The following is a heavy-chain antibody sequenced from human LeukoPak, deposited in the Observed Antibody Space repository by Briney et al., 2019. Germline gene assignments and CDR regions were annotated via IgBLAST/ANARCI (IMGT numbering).Heavy chain of an antibody. CDR1: GYTFTGYY. CDR3: ARTDPVVVVPAAIGY. Sequence: ASVKVSCKASGYTFTGYYMHWVRQAPGQGLEWMGWINPNSGGTNYAQKFQGRVTMTRDTSISTAYMELSRLRSDDTAVYYCARTDPVVVVPAAIGYWGQRTLVTVSS. D-gene: IGHD2-2*01. J-gene: IGHJ4*02. V-gene: IGHV1-2*02. CDR2: INPNSGGT.